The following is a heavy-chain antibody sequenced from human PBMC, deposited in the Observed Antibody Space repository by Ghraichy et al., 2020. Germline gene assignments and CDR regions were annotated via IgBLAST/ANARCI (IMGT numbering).Heavy chain of an antibody. Sequence: SETLSLTCTVSGGSVNRNNHYWGWIRQPPGKGLEWIGTVYYTGSTYYKPSLKSRATISVDTSKNQFSLRLSSVTAADTAVYYCARDMRYYGSGTYLLHGMDVWGQGTTVTVSS. J-gene: IGHJ6*02. D-gene: IGHD3-10*01. V-gene: IGHV4-39*02. CDR1: GGSVNRNNHY. CDR3: ARDMRYYGSGTYLLHGMDV. CDR2: VYYTGST.